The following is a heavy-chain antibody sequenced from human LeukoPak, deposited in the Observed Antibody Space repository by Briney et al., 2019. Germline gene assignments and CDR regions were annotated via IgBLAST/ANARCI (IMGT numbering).Heavy chain of an antibody. V-gene: IGHV1-8*03. J-gene: IGHJ4*02. CDR3: ARTTSLTASGYDY. D-gene: IGHD4-17*01. Sequence: ASLKVSCKASGYTFTNYHINWVRQAPGQGLEWMGWINPNTGDRGYAQKFQGRVSITSDTSISTAYMELGGPRSEDTAVYFCARTTSLTASGYDYWGQGTLVTVSS. CDR1: GYTFTNYH. CDR2: INPNTGDR.